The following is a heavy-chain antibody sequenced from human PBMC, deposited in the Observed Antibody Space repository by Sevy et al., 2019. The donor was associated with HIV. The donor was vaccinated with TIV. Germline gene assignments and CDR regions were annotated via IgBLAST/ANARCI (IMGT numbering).Heavy chain of an antibody. D-gene: IGHD6-19*01. CDR1: GFTFSSYA. Sequence: GGSQRLSCAASGFTFSSYAMHWVRQAPGKGLEWVAVISYDGSNKYYADSVKGRFTISRDNSKNTLYLQMNSLRAEDTAVYYCARRAVAGTESYYYYYMDVWGKGTTVTVSS. J-gene: IGHJ6*03. CDR2: ISYDGSNK. V-gene: IGHV3-30-3*01. CDR3: ARRAVAGTESYYYYYMDV.